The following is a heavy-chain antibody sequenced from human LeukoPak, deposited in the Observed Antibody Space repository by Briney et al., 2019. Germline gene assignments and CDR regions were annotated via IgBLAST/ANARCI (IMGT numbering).Heavy chain of an antibody. CDR1: GFTFDDYG. D-gene: IGHD6-19*01. CDR2: INWNGGST. J-gene: IGHJ4*02. CDR3: ARSSGSGWYEEGFDY. Sequence: GGSLRLSCAASGFTFDDYGMSWVRQAPGKGLEWVSGINWNGGSTGYADSVKGRFTISRDNAKNSLYLQMNSLRAEDTALYYCARSSGSGWYEEGFDYWGQGTLVTVSS. V-gene: IGHV3-20*04.